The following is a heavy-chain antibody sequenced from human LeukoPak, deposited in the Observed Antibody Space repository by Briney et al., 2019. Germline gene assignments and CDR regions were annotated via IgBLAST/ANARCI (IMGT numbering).Heavy chain of an antibody. CDR2: ISAYNGNT. J-gene: IGHJ4*02. V-gene: IGHV1-18*01. CDR1: GYTFTSYG. D-gene: IGHD4-17*01. CDR3: ARDNDYGDYDY. Sequence: ASVKVSCKASGYTFTSYGISWVRQAPGQGLEWMGWISAYNGNTNYAQKFQGRVTMTRNTSISTAYMELSSLRSEDTAVYYCARDNDYGDYDYWGQGTLVTVSS.